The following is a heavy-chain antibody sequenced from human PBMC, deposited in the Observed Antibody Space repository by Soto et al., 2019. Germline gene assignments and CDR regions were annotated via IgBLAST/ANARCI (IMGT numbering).Heavy chain of an antibody. CDR1: GFTFSSYG. J-gene: IGHJ6*02. D-gene: IGHD3-10*01. CDR3: AKAGYYGSGSYYPYGMDV. V-gene: IGHV3-30*18. CDR2: ISYDGSNK. Sequence: QVQLVESGGGVVQPGRSLRLSCAASGFTFSSYGMHWVRQAPGKGLEWVAVISYDGSNKYYADSVKGRFTISRDNSKNTLYLQMNSLRAEDTAVYYCAKAGYYGSGSYYPYGMDVWGQGTTVTVSS.